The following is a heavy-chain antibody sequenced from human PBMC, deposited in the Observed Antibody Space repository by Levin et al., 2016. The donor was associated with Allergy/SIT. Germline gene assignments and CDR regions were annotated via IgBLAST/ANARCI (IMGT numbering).Heavy chain of an antibody. D-gene: IGHD3-10*01. CDR3: AKEGYGSGSYYNGYDY. Sequence: GESLKISCAASGFTFDDYTMHWVRQAPGKGLEWVSLISWDGGSTYYADSVKGRFTISRDNSKNSLYLQMNSLRTEDTALYYCAKEGYGSGSYYNGYDYWGQGTLVTVSS. CDR1: GFTFDDYT. J-gene: IGHJ4*02. V-gene: IGHV3-43*01. CDR2: ISWDGGST.